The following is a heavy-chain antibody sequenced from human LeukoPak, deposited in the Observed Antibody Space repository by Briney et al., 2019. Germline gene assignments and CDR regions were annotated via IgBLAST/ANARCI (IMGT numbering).Heavy chain of an antibody. CDR1: GFTFSSYA. CDR3: AKVRWDNSGWYYLDY. Sequence: PGGSLRLSCAASGFTFSSYAMSWVRQAPGKGLEWVSSFSGSGGSTYYADSVKGRFTISRDNSKSTLYLQMNSLRAEDTAVYYCAKVRWDNSGWYYLDYWGQGTLVTVSS. J-gene: IGHJ4*02. V-gene: IGHV3-23*01. D-gene: IGHD6-19*01. CDR2: FSGSGGST.